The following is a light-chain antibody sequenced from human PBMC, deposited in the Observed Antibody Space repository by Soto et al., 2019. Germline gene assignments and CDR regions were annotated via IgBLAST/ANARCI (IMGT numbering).Light chain of an antibody. CDR3: QQRSSWPLT. CDR1: QSVTRY. Sequence: EIVLTQSPATLSLSPGERATLSCRASQSVAXDWASQSVTRYLAWYQQRPGQTPRLLIYDASNRATGIPARFSGSGSGTDFTLSISSLEPEDFAVYYCQQRSSWPLTFGPGTKVDI. CDR2: DAS. V-gene: IGKV3-11*01. J-gene: IGKJ3*01.